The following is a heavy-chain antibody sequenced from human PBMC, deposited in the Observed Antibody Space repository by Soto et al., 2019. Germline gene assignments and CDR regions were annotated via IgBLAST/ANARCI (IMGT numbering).Heavy chain of an antibody. D-gene: IGHD6-13*01. CDR1: GYTFTSYG. CDR2: ISAYNGNT. Sequence: ASVKVSCKASGYTFTSYGISWARQAPGQGLEWMGWISAYNGNTNYAQKLQGRVTMTTDTSTSTAYMELRSLRSDDTAVYYCARKIAAAGTRFIYWFDPWGQGTLVTVSS. J-gene: IGHJ5*02. CDR3: ARKIAAAGTRFIYWFDP. V-gene: IGHV1-18*04.